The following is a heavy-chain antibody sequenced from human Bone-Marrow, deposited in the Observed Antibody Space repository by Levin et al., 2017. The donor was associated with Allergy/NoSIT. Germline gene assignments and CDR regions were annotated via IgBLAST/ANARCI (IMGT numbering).Heavy chain of an antibody. J-gene: IGHJ4*02. CDR1: GFTLSSLT. Sequence: GESLKISCAASGFTLSSLTMSWVRQAPGKGLEWVSAIRDGGGATFYAASVKGRFTIPRDNSKNTLYLQMNSLRAEDTAVYYCAKPDGPDYWGQGTLVTVSS. CDR3: AKPDGPDY. V-gene: IGHV3-23*01. CDR2: IRDGGGAT.